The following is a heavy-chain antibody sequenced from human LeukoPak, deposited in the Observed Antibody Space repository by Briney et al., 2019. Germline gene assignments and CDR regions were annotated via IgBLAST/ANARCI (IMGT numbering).Heavy chain of an antibody. V-gene: IGHV3-48*01. CDR1: GFTFSSYS. CDR3: ARERRGIAAPFDY. J-gene: IGHJ4*02. Sequence: PGGSLRLSCAASGFTFSSYSMSWVRQAPGKGLEWVSYISSSSSTIYYADSVKGRFTISRDNAKNSLYLQMNNLRAEDTAVYYCARERRGIAAPFDYWGQGTLVTVSS. D-gene: IGHD6-13*01. CDR2: ISSSSSTI.